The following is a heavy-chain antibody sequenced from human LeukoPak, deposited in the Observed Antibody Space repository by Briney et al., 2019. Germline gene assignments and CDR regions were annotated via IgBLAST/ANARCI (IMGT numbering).Heavy chain of an antibody. CDR1: GFTVSGNY. Sequence: GGSLRLSCVVSGFTVSGNYMSWVRQAPGKGLEWVSIMYASGTTDYADSVKGRFTISRDNSKNTLYLQMSSLRVEDTAVYYCAREGGPYSSTLRGCWGQGTPVTVSS. V-gene: IGHV3-53*01. D-gene: IGHD6-19*01. CDR2: MYASGTT. CDR3: AREGGPYSSTLRGC. J-gene: IGHJ4*02.